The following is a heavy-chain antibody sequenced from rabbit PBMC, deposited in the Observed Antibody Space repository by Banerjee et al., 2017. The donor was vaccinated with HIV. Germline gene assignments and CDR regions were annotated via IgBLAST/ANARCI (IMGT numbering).Heavy chain of an antibody. D-gene: IGHD8-1*01. CDR1: GFSFSSSYW. CDR2: IYTNSGST. V-gene: IGHV1S40*01. Sequence: QSLEESGGDLVQPEGSLTLTCTASGFSFSSSYWMCWVRQAPGKGLEWIGCIYTNSGSTDYASWAKGRFTISKTSSTTVTLQMTSLTAADTATYFCARDGSGTNYYTYYFNLWGPGTLVTVS. J-gene: IGHJ4*01. CDR3: ARDGSGTNYYTYYFNL.